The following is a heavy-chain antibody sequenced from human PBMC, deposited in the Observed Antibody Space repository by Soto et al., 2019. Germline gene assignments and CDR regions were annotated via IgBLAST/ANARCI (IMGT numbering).Heavy chain of an antibody. CDR1: GGSISTTNW. D-gene: IGHD6-19*01. J-gene: IGHJ5*02. Sequence: QVQLQESGPGLVKPSGTLSLTCAVSGGSISTTNWWIWVRQPPGKGLEWIGEIYHSGSTNYNPSLKSRVTISVDKSKNQFPLKLSSVTAADTAVYFCAKGTGDRSGWDNWFDPWGQGTLVTVSS. CDR2: IYHSGST. CDR3: AKGTGDRSGWDNWFDP. V-gene: IGHV4-4*02.